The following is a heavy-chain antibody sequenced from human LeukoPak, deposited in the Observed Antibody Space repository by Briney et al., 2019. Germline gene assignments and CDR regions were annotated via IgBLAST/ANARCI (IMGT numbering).Heavy chain of an antibody. J-gene: IGHJ5*02. Sequence: ASVKVSCKASGYTFTSYGISWVRQAPGQGLEWMGWISAYNGNTNYAQKLQGRVTMTTDTSTSTAYMELRSLRSDDTAVYYCARVGIYDYGSGSYYNWFDPWGQGTLVTVSS. CDR1: GYTFTSYG. CDR2: ISAYNGNT. V-gene: IGHV1-18*01. D-gene: IGHD3-10*01. CDR3: ARVGIYDYGSGSYYNWFDP.